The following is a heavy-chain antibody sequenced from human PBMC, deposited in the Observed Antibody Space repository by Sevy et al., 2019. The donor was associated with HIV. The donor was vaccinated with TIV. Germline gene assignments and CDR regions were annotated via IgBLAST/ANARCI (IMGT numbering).Heavy chain of an antibody. CDR1: GFTFSSYW. J-gene: IGHJ5*02. V-gene: IGHV3-7*03. CDR3: ASPGGKGFDP. Sequence: GGSLRLSCAASGFTFSSYWMSWVRQAPGKGLEWVANIKQDGSEKYYEDSVKGRFTISRDNAKNSLYLQMNSLRAEDTAAYYCASPGGKGFDPWGQGTLVTVSS. CDR2: IKQDGSEK. D-gene: IGHD3-16*01.